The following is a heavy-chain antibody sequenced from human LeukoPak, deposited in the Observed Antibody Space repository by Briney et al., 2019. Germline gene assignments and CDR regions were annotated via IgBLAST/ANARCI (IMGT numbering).Heavy chain of an antibody. D-gene: IGHD3-10*01. Sequence: PGGSLRLSCAASGFTFSSYAMSWVRQAPGKGLEWVSAISGSGGSTYYADSVKGRFTISRDNSKNTPYLQMNSLRAEDTAVYYCAKASQIHMIRGAPKNWGQGTLVTVSS. CDR3: AKASQIHMIRGAPKN. V-gene: IGHV3-23*01. CDR1: GFTFSSYA. CDR2: ISGSGGST. J-gene: IGHJ4*02.